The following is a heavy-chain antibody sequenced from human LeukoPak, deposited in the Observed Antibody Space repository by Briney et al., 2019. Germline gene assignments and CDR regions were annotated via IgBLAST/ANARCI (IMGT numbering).Heavy chain of an antibody. V-gene: IGHV3-9*01. CDR3: GRDWSSSGDLNGMDV. D-gene: IGHD4-17*01. CDR1: GFTFDDHA. Sequence: GGSLRLSCAVSGFTFDDHAMHWVRQVPGKGLEXXXXXTWNSGFTGYADSVKGRFVISRENGEKSVYLQMNSLRPEDTALYYCGRDWSSSGDLNGMDVWGQGTTVIVSS. CDR2: XTWNSGFT. J-gene: IGHJ6*02.